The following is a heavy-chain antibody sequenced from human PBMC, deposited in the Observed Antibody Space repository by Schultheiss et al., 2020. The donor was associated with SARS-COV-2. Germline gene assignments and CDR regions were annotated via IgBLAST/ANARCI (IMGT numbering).Heavy chain of an antibody. Sequence: SVKVSCKASGGTFSRYIISWVRQAPGHGLEWMGGIMPILGTPNYAQKFQGSVIITADESMATVYMELSGLRSEDTAVYYCARMSGYSYGYMVFDYWGQGTLVTVSS. V-gene: IGHV1-69*13. CDR1: GGTFSRYI. J-gene: IGHJ4*02. CDR3: ARMSGYSYGYMVFDY. D-gene: IGHD5-18*01. CDR2: IMPILGTP.